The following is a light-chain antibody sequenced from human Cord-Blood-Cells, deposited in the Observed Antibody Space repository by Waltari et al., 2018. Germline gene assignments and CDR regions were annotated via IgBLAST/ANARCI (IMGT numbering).Light chain of an antibody. CDR3: NSRDSSVNHLV. J-gene: IGLJ3*02. V-gene: IGLV3-19*01. CDR2: GKN. CDR1: SLRRSY. Sequence: SSELTQDPAVSVALGQTVRITCHGDSLRRSYASWYQQKPGQAPVLVIYGKNNRPSGIPDRFSGSSSVNTASLTITGAQAEDEADYYCNSRDSSVNHLVFGGGTKLTVL.